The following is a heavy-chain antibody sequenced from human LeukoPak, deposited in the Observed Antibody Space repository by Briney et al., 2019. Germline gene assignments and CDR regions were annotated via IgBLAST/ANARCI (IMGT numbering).Heavy chain of an antibody. CDR2: IRYDGSNK. CDR1: GFTFSSYN. J-gene: IGHJ4*02. D-gene: IGHD5-12*01. CDR3: ANPAGLRLYYFDY. V-gene: IGHV3-30*02. Sequence: GGSLRLSCAASGFTFSSYNMNWVRQAPGKGLEWVAFIRYDGSNKYYADSVKGRFTISRDNSKNTLYLQMNSLRAEDTAVYYCANPAGLRLYYFDYWGQGTLVTVSS.